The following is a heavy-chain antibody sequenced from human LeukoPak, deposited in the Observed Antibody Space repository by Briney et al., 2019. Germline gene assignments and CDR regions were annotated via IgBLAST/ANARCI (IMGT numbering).Heavy chain of an antibody. J-gene: IGHJ4*02. CDR3: ARDLAWLQFIADY. D-gene: IGHD5-24*01. CDR1: GFTFSSYS. Sequence: KPGGSLRLSCAASGFTFSSYSMNWVRQAPGKGLEWVSSISSSSSYIYYADSVKGRFTISRDNAKNSLFLQMISLRVEDTAVYYCARDLAWLQFIADYWGQGTLVTVSS. V-gene: IGHV3-21*01. CDR2: ISSSSSYI.